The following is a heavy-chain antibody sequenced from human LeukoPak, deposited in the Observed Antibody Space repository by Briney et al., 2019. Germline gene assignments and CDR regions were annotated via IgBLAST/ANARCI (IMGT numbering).Heavy chain of an antibody. D-gene: IGHD2-15*01. Sequence: SVKVSCKASGFTFTSSAAQWVRQARGQRLEWIGWIVVGSGNTNYAQKFQERVTITRDMSTSTAYMELSSLRSENTAVYYCAAGMVLLGSRSPYFDYWGQGTLVTVSS. V-gene: IGHV1-58*01. CDR2: IVVGSGNT. CDR3: AAGMVLLGSRSPYFDY. J-gene: IGHJ4*02. CDR1: GFTFTSSA.